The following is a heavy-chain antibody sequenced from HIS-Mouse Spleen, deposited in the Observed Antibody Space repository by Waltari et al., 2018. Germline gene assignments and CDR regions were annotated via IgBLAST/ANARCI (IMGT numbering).Heavy chain of an antibody. CDR2: IYYSGST. J-gene: IGHJ2*01. Sequence: QLQLQESGPGLVKPSETLSIPCTVSGGPISSSSYHWCRFRQPPGKGLEWIGRIYYSGSTYYNPSLKSRVTISVDTSKNQFSLKLSSVTAADTAVYYCAREIPYSSSWYDWYFDLWGRGTLVTVSS. V-gene: IGHV4-39*07. CDR3: AREIPYSSSWYDWYFDL. CDR1: GGPISSSSYH. D-gene: IGHD6-13*01.